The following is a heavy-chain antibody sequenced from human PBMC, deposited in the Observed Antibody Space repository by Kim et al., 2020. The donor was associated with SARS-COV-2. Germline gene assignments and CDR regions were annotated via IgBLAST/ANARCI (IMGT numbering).Heavy chain of an antibody. D-gene: IGHD7-27*01. J-gene: IGHJ4*02. Sequence: GGSLRLSCAASGFTSGDYAMHWVRQAPGKGLEWVSGLFWKSGRISYADSVEGRFTISRDEAKNSQYLEMNSLRPEDTALYYCAFSIMGTNWRFDFWGQGALVTVSS. V-gene: IGHV3-9*02. CDR3: AFSIMGTNWRFDF. CDR1: GFTSGDYA. CDR2: LFWKSGRI.